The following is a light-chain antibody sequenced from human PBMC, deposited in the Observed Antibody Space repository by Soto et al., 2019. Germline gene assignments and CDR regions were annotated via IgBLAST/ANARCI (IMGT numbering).Light chain of an antibody. CDR2: GVS. CDR3: NSYASVNSPVL. J-gene: IGLJ2*01. Sequence: QSVLTQPASLSGSPGQSITISFTGTSSDVGGYNYVSWYQQHPGKAPRLMIYGVSNRPLGVSYRFSGSKSGNTASLTISGRQSEDEADYYCNSYASVNSPVLFGGGTKGTV. CDR1: SSDVGGYNY. V-gene: IGLV2-14*03.